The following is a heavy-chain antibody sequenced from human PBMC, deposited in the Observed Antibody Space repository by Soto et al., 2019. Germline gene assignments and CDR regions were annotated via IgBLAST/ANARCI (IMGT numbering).Heavy chain of an antibody. CDR2: IFYSGST. D-gene: IGHD3-10*01. V-gene: IGHV4-31*03. CDR1: GDSINNGGYY. CDR3: ARDLRGGSYGMDV. J-gene: IGHJ6*02. Sequence: SETLSLTCTVSGDSINNGGYYWSWIRQHPGKGLEWIGYIFYSGSTYYNPSLKSRVTISVDTSKNQFSLKLSSVTAADTAVYYCARDLRGGSYGMDVWGQGTTVTVSS.